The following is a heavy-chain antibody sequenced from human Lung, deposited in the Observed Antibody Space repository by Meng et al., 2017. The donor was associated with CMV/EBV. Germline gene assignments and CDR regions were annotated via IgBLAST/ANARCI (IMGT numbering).Heavy chain of an antibody. Sequence: GSLRLYCAVSGGSSSSYYWSWIRQPTGKRLEGIGYIYYSGSTSYNPSFRSRVTISVDTSKNQFSLKLSSVTAADTAVYYCARGSGYYGSGSYDSRYYYGMDVWGQGXTVTVSS. V-gene: IGHV4-59*01. J-gene: IGHJ6*02. CDR1: GGSSSSYY. CDR3: ARGSGYYGSGSYDSRYYYGMDV. CDR2: IYYSGST. D-gene: IGHD3-10*01.